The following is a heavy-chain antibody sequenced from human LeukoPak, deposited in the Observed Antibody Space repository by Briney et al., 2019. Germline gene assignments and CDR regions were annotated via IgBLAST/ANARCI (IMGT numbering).Heavy chain of an antibody. D-gene: IGHD6-13*01. V-gene: IGHV3-23*01. J-gene: IGHJ4*02. CDR2: ISGSGGST. CDR3: AKDPSSSWTKGDFDY. Sequence: GGSLRLSCAASGFTFSSYAMSWVRQAPGKGLEWVSAISGSGGSTYYADSVKGRFTISRDNSKNTLYLQMNSLRAEDTAVYYCAKDPSSSWTKGDFDYWGRGTLVTVSS. CDR1: GFTFSSYA.